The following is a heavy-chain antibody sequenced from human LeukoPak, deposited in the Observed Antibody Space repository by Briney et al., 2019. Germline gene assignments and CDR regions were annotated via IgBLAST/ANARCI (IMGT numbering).Heavy chain of an antibody. D-gene: IGHD3-9*01. J-gene: IGHJ3*02. CDR2: IYHSGST. CDR1: GYSISSGYY. Sequence: SETLSLTCAVSGYSISSGYYWGWIRQPPGKGLEWIGSIYHSGSTYYNPSLKGRVTISVDTSKNQFSLKLSSVTAADTAVYYCARNPMTDYDILTGMVFDAFDIWGQGTMVTVSS. V-gene: IGHV4-38-2*01. CDR3: ARNPMTDYDILTGMVFDAFDI.